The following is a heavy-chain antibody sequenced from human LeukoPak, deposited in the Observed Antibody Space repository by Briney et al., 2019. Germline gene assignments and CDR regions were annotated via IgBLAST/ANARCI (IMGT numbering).Heavy chain of an antibody. D-gene: IGHD6-19*01. Sequence: RGSLRLSCAASGFTFSSYEMNWVRQAPGKGLEWVSYISSSGSTIYYADSVKGRFTISRDNAKNSLYLQMNSLRAEDTAVYYCAPLGYSSGWYPWWGQGTLVTVSS. V-gene: IGHV3-48*03. CDR2: ISSSGSTI. CDR1: GFTFSSYE. J-gene: IGHJ4*02. CDR3: APLGYSSGWYPW.